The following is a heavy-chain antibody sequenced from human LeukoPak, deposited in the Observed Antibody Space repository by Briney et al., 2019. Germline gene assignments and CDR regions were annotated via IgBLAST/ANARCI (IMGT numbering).Heavy chain of an antibody. CDR2: ISSGGGAT. J-gene: IGHJ4*02. CDR1: GFTFSDYS. CDR3: ARVGSAGSSGGDY. V-gene: IGHV3-48*02. D-gene: IGHD2-15*01. Sequence: GGSLRLSCAASGFTFSDYSMNWVRQAPGKGLEWISFISSGGGATYYADSVKGRFTISRDNAKNSLYLQMNGLRDEDTADYYCARVGSAGSSGGDYWGQGTLVTVSA.